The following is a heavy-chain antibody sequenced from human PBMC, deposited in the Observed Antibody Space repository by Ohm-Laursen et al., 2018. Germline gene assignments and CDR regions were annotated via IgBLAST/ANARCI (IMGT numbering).Heavy chain of an antibody. J-gene: IGHJ6*02. D-gene: IGHD1-1*01. CDR2: IYYSGST. V-gene: IGHV4-61*01. CDR1: GGSVSSGSYY. Sequence: GTLSLTCTVSGGSVSSGSYYWSWIRQPPGKGLEWIGYIYYSGSTNYNPSLKSRVTISVDTSKNQFSLRLSSVTAADTAVYYCARYTAPYYYYGMDVWGQGTTVTVSS. CDR3: ARYTAPYYYYGMDV.